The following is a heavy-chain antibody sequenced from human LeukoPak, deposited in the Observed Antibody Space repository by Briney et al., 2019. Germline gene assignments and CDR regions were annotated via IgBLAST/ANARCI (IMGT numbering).Heavy chain of an antibody. CDR3: ARSGWPYYFDY. CDR1: GFTFSSYW. V-gene: IGHV3-74*01. Sequence: AGGSLRLSCAASGFTFSSYWMHWVRQAPGKGLVWVSRIHSDGSSTSYADSVRGRFTISRDDAKSTLYLQMNSLGAEDTAVYYCARSGWPYYFDYWGQGTLVTVSS. J-gene: IGHJ4*02. D-gene: IGHD3-22*01. CDR2: IHSDGSST.